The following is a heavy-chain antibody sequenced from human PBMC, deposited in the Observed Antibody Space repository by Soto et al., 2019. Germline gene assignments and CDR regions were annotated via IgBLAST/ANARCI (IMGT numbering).Heavy chain of an antibody. CDR2: IYWNDDR. CDR1: GFSLSNPGVG. J-gene: IGHJ4*02. V-gene: IGHV2-5*01. D-gene: IGHD2-2*01. CDR3: AHGGPAASLDF. Sequence: QITLKESGPTLVKPTQTLTLTCTFSGFSLSNPGVGMGWVRQPPGKALQWLAVIYWNDDRRYSPSLKTRLTITKDTAKNQVVLTMTDMDPVDTATYYCAHGGPAASLDFWGQGTLVTVSS.